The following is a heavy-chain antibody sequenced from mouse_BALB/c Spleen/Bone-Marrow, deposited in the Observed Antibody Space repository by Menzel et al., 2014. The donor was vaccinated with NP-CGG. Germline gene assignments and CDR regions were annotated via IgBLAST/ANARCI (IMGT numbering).Heavy chain of an antibody. CDR3: AREDYYGSSYFDY. Sequence: VQLQQSGAELMKPGASVKISCKATGYTFSSYWIEWVKQRPGHGLEWIGEILPGSGSTIYNEKFKGKATFTADTSSNTAYMQLSSLTSEDSAVYYCAREDYYGSSYFDYWGRGTTLTVSS. CDR2: ILPGSGST. CDR1: GYTFSSYW. V-gene: IGHV1-9*01. D-gene: IGHD1-1*01. J-gene: IGHJ2*01.